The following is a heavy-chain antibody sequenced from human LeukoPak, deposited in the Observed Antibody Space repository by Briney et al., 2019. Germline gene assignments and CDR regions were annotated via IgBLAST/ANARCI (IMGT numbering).Heavy chain of an antibody. V-gene: IGHV3-23*01. CDR3: ARGRGRNPSGYYYYMDV. CDR1: GFTFSSYG. J-gene: IGHJ6*03. Sequence: GGSLRLSCAASGFTFSSYGMHWVRQAPGKGLEWVSSVTISGDTTYYADSVKGRFTISRDNSKNTVFLVMSSLRAEDTAVYYCARGRGRNPSGYYYYMDVWGKGTTVTISS. CDR2: VTISGDTT. D-gene: IGHD2-15*01.